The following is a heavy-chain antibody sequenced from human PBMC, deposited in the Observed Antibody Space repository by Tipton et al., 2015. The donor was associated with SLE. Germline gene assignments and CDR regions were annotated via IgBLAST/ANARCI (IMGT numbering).Heavy chain of an antibody. D-gene: IGHD3-10*01. V-gene: IGHV4-34*01. J-gene: IGHJ4*02. CDR1: GGSFSGYY. Sequence: LRLSCAVYGGSFSGYYWSWIRQPPGKGLEWIGEINHSGSTNYNPSLKSRVTISVDTSKNQFSLKLSSVTAADTAVYYCASGLSFDYWGQGTLVTVSS. CDR2: INHSGST. CDR3: ASGLSFDY.